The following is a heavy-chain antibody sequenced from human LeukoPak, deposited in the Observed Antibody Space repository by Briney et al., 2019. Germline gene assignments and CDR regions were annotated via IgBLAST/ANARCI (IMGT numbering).Heavy chain of an antibody. J-gene: IGHJ6*02. CDR2: VFYSGGT. CDR1: GGSISSYY. V-gene: IGHV4-59*01. Sequence: PSETLSLTCTVSGGSISSYYWSWIRQPPGKGLEWIGYVFYSGGTNYNPSLKTRVTTSVDTSKNQFSLKLSSVTAADTAVYYCARVKRERGLVLEPSMDVWGQGTTVTVSS. CDR3: ARVKRERGLVLEPSMDV. D-gene: IGHD3/OR15-3a*01.